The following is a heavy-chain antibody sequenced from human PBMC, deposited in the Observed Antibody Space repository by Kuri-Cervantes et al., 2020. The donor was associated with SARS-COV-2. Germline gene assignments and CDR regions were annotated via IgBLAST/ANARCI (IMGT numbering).Heavy chain of an antibody. D-gene: IGHD3-3*01. CDR1: GGSISSYY. Sequence: GSLRLSCTVSGGSISSYYWSWIRQPPGKGLEWIGYIYYSGSTNYNPSLKSRVTISVDTSKNQFSLKLSSVTAADTAVYYCARGHWSGYSNAAEMGAFDVWGQGTMVTVSS. CDR3: ARGHWSGYSNAAEMGAFDV. J-gene: IGHJ3*01. V-gene: IGHV4-59*12. CDR2: IYYSGST.